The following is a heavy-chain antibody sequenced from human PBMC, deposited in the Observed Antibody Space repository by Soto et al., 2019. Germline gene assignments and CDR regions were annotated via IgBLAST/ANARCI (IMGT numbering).Heavy chain of an antibody. J-gene: IGHJ6*02. V-gene: IGHV4-31*03. CDR2: IYYSVTT. CDR3: ARFRLSWWFGGSMPYYYYYYGMDV. CDR1: GGSISSGDYY. Sequence: PSETLSLTCSVSGGSISSGDYYWSWIRQHPGKGLEWIGYIYYSVTTYYNTSLKSRVTISVDTSKNQFSLKLSSVTAADTAVYYCARFRLSWWFGGSMPYYYYYYGMDVWGQGTTVTVSS. D-gene: IGHD3-10*01.